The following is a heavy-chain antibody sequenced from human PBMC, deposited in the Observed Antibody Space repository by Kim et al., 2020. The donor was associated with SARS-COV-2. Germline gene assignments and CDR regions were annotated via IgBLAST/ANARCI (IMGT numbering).Heavy chain of an antibody. CDR3: ARFWGNWNYLDNY. J-gene: IGHJ4*02. V-gene: IGHV1-18*01. D-gene: IGHD1-7*01. Sequence: ASVKVSCKASGYTFTSYSISWVRQAPGQGLEWMGCIIPYNGKTNYAQKFQGRITMTADTSTSTAYMELRSLRSDDTAVYYCARFWGNWNYLDNYWGQGTLVTVSS. CDR2: IIPYNGKT. CDR1: GYTFTSYS.